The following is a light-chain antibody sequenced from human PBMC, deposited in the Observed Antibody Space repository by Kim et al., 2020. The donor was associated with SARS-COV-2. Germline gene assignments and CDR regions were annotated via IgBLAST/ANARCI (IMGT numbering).Light chain of an antibody. CDR1: TLRRYY. J-gene: IGLJ2*01. CDR3: SSRNGSTHYLL. CDR2: AKN. V-gene: IGLV3-19*01. Sequence: SSEMTQDPEVSVALGQTVRITCQGDTLRRYYASWYQQKPGQAPGIVISAKNERPSGIPDRFSGSSSGDTASLTISGAQAEDEADYYCSSRNGSTHYLLFGGGTRLTVL.